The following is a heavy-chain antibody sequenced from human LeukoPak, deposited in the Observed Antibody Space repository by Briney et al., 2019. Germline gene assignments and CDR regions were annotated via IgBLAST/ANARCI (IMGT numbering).Heavy chain of an antibody. CDR1: GFTFRSYW. CDR3: ARDSYSNYDY. V-gene: IGHV3-7*01. Sequence: SGGSLRLSCAASGFTFRSYWMRWARQAPGKGLEWVANIKQDGSEKYYVDSVKGRFTISRDNAKNSLYLQMNSLRAEDTAVYYCARDSYSNYDYWGQGTLVTVSS. J-gene: IGHJ4*02. D-gene: IGHD4-11*01. CDR2: IKQDGSEK.